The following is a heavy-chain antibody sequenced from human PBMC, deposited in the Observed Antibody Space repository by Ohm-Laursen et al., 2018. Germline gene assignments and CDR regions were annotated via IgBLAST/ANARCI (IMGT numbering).Heavy chain of an antibody. CDR2: ISGSGSRT. J-gene: IGHJ6*02. CDR3: AKYLKPGYYYAMDV. D-gene: IGHD3-9*01. V-gene: IGHV3-23*01. Sequence: SLRLSCAASGFTFSSYAMNWVRQAPGKGLEWVSGISGSGSRTYYADSVKGRFTISRDNSKNTLYLQMNSLRVEDTAVYYCAKYLKPGYYYAMDVWGQGTTVTVSS. CDR1: GFTFSSYA.